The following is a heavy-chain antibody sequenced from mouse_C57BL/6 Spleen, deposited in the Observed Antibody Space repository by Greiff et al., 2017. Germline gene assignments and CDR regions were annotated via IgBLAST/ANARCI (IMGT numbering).Heavy chain of an antibody. CDR2: INPNNGGT. J-gene: IGHJ4*01. V-gene: IGHV1-26*01. CDR3: ASFYYYGSSMDY. CDR1: GYTFTDYY. Sequence: VQLQQSGPELVKPGASVKISCKASGYTFTDYYMNWVKQSHGKSLEWIGDINPNNGGTSYNQKFKGKATLTVDKSSSTAYMELRSLTSEDSAVYYCASFYYYGSSMDYWGQGTSVTVSS. D-gene: IGHD1-1*01.